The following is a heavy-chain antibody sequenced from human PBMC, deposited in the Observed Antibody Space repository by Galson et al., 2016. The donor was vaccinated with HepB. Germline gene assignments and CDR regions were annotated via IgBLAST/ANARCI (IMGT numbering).Heavy chain of an antibody. CDR3: VHRDIVVVTTNWFDP. Sequence: PALVKPTQTLTLTCTFSGFSLNTNGVGVAWIRQPPGKALEWLALIYWDDDKRYGPSLKSRLTITKDTSKNQVVLTMTNMDPVDTATYYCVHRDIVVVTTNWFDPWGQGIPVTVSS. J-gene: IGHJ5*02. CDR2: IYWDDDK. D-gene: IGHD2-21*02. CDR1: GFSLNTNGVG. V-gene: IGHV2-5*05.